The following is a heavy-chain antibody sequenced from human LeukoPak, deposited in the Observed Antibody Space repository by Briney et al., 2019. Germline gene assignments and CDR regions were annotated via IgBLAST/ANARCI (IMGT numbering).Heavy chain of an antibody. J-gene: IGHJ4*02. CDR3: ARAKSDMVRGVIYY. D-gene: IGHD3-10*01. CDR2: ISSSRTYI. CDR1: GFTFSNYS. Sequence: PGGSLRLSCAASGFTFSNYSMSWVRHAPGKGLEWVSSISSSRTYIYYADSLKGRFTISRDNAKNSLYLQMNSLRAEDTAVYYCARAKSDMVRGVIYYWGQGTLVTVSS. V-gene: IGHV3-21*01.